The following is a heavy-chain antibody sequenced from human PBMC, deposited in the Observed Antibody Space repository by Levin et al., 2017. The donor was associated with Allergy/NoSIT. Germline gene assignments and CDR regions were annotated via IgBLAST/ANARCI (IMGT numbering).Heavy chain of an antibody. D-gene: IGHD1-26*01. Sequence: GGSLRLSCAASGFTFSSYWMTWVRQAPGKGLEWVANIKQDGSEKYYVDSVKGRFTVSRDNAKSSLYLQMNSLRAEDTAVYYCAKGVVGGLDCWGQGTLVSVSS. CDR1: GFTFSSYW. CDR3: AKGVVGGLDC. CDR2: IKQDGSEK. J-gene: IGHJ4*02. V-gene: IGHV3-7*01.